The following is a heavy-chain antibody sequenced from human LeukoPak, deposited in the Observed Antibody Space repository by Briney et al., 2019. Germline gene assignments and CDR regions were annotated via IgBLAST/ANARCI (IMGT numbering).Heavy chain of an antibody. V-gene: IGHV1-8*01. J-gene: IGHJ4*02. CDR2: MNPNSGNT. D-gene: IGHD3-10*01. CDR3: ARMDGMVRGVIGSSDY. CDR1: GYTFTSYD. Sequence: ASVKVSCKASGYTFTSYDINWVRQATGQGLEWMGWMNPNSGNTGYAQKLQGRVTMTTDTSTSTAYMELRSLRSDDTAVYYCARMDGMVRGVIGSSDYWGQGTLVTVSS.